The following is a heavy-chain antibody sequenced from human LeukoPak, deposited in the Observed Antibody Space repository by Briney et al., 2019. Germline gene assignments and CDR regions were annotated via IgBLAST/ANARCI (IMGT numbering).Heavy chain of an antibody. D-gene: IGHD1-26*01. CDR3: ASFSGSYRLFDY. CDR2: ISSSSSYI. V-gene: IGHV3-21*01. Sequence: GGSLRLSCAASGFTFSSYSMNWVRQAPGKGLEWVSSISSSSSYIYYADSVKGRFTISRDNAKNSLYLQMNSLRAEDTAVYYCASFSGSYRLFDYWGQGTLVTVSS. J-gene: IGHJ4*02. CDR1: GFTFSSYS.